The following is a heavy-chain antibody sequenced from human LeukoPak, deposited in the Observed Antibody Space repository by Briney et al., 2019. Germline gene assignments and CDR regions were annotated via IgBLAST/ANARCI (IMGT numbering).Heavy chain of an antibody. V-gene: IGHV3-30*02. J-gene: IGHJ4*02. CDR3: AKDRTAYAYYFES. D-gene: IGHD2-21*02. Sequence: SVKGQFTISRDNSKTTLYLQMNSLRPEDTAVYYCAKDRTAYAYYFESWGQGTLVTVSS.